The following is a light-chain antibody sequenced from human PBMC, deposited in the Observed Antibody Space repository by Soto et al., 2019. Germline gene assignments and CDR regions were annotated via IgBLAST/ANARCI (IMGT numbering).Light chain of an antibody. Sequence: EIVLTQSPDTLSLSPGERATLSCRASQSVRSNYLAWYQQKPGQAPRFLIYDASSRATGIPDRFSGSGSGTDFTLTISRLEPEDFAVYYCQQDGSSPLTFCGGTNVESK. CDR2: DAS. CDR3: QQDGSSPLT. CDR1: QSVRSNY. J-gene: IGKJ4*01. V-gene: IGKV3-20*01.